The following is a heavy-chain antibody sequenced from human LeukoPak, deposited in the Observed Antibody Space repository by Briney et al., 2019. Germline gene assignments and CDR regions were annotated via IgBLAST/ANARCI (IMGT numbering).Heavy chain of an antibody. J-gene: IGHJ5*02. D-gene: IGHD3-22*01. Sequence: SGTLSLTCTVSGGSISSSSYYWGWIRQPPGKGLEWIGSIYYSGTTYYNPSLKSRVTISVDTSKNQFSLKLSSVTAADTAVYYCARAYYYDSSGYYPKFWFDPWGQGTLVTVSS. CDR3: ARAYYYDSSGYYPKFWFDP. CDR2: IYYSGTT. V-gene: IGHV4-39*07. CDR1: GGSISSSSYY.